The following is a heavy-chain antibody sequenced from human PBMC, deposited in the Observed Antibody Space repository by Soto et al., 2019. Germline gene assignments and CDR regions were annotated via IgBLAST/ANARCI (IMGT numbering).Heavy chain of an antibody. V-gene: IGHV1-3*01. CDR1: GYTFINTA. CDR3: AREDLGDYAHLFEY. Sequence: GASVKVSCKASGYTFINTAIHWVRQAPGQRLEWMGWINVGNGHTKYSQRFQGRVTITGDTSASTAYMELSSLRSEDTAVYYCAREDLGDYAHLFEYWGQGTLVTSPQ. J-gene: IGHJ4*02. CDR2: INVGNGHT. D-gene: IGHD4-17*01.